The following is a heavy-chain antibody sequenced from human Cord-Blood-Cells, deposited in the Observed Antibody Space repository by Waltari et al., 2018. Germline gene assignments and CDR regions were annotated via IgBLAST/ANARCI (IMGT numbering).Heavy chain of an antibody. V-gene: IGHV4-39*01. J-gene: IGHJ4*02. CDR2: IYYSGST. Sequence: QLQLQESGPGLVKPSETLSLTGTVPGAPISLRTYYRGGTRQPPGKGLEWIGSIYYSGSTYYNPSLKSRVTISVDTSKNQFSLKLSSVTAADTAVYYCARTYSSSFFDYWGQGTLVTVSS. D-gene: IGHD6-6*01. CDR1: GAPISLRTYY. CDR3: ARTYSSSFFDY.